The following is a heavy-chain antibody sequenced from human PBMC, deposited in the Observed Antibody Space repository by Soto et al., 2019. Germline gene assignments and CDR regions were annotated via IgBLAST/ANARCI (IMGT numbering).Heavy chain of an antibody. CDR1: GGSISSGGYY. V-gene: IGHV4-31*03. CDR3: ARDQLVPEYYYYGMDV. CDR2: IYYSGST. J-gene: IGHJ6*02. Sequence: SETLSLTCTVSGGSISSGGYYWSWIRQHPGKGLEWIGYIYYSGSTYYNPSLKSRVTISVDTSKNQFSLKLSSVTAANTAVYYCARDQLVPEYYYYGMDVWGQGTTVTVS. D-gene: IGHD6-13*01.